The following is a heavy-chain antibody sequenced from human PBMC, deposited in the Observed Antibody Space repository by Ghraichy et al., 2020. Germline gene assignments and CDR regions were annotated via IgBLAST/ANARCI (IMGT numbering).Heavy chain of an antibody. CDR2: IKQDGSEK. V-gene: IGHV3-7*01. CDR3: ASDTELEVWRWAFDI. CDR1: GFTFSSYW. Sequence: GGSLRLSCAASGFTFSSYWMSWVRQAPGKGLEWVANIKQDGSEKYYVDSVKGRFTISRDNAKNSLYLQMNSLRAEDTAVYYCASDTELEVWRWAFDIWGQGTMVTVSS. D-gene: IGHD2-21*01. J-gene: IGHJ3*02.